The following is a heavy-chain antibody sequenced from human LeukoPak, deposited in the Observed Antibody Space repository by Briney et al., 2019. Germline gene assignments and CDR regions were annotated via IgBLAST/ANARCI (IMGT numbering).Heavy chain of an antibody. Sequence: GASVKVSCKASGYTFTGYYIHWVRQAPGQGLEWMGWINPNSGGTNYAQKFQGRVTMTRDTSISTAYMELSRLRSDDTAVYYCARPYTSGWYDAFDIWGHGTMVTVSS. V-gene: IGHV1-2*02. CDR3: ARPYTSGWYDAFDI. CDR2: INPNSGGT. J-gene: IGHJ3*02. D-gene: IGHD6-19*01. CDR1: GYTFTGYY.